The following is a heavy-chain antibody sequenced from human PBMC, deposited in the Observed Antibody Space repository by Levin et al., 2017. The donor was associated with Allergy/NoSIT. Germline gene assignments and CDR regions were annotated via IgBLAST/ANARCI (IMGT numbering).Heavy chain of an antibody. Sequence: SQTLSLTCSVSGASISSYHWSWIRQPPGKGLEWSGYIHYSGSTNYNPSLKSRVTMSVDTSRNQFSLTLKSVAAADTAVYYCARDRVVASSGTYYYYGMAVWGQGTTVTVSS. V-gene: IGHV4-59*01. J-gene: IGHJ6*02. D-gene: IGHD2-15*01. CDR2: IHYSGST. CDR1: GASISSYH. CDR3: ARDRVVASSGTYYYYGMAV.